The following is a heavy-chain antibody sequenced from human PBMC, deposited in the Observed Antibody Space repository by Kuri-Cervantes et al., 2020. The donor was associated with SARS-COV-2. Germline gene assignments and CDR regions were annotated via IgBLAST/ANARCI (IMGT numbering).Heavy chain of an antibody. D-gene: IGHD3-10*01. CDR2: ISAYNGNT. Sequence: ASAKVSCKASGYTFTSYGISWVRQAPGQGLEWMGWISAYNGNTNYAQKLQGRVTMTTDTSTSTAYMELRSLRSDDTAVYYCAGSSIAPNYYYYGMDVWGQGTTVTVSS. CDR3: AGSSIAPNYYYYGMDV. J-gene: IGHJ6*02. CDR1: GYTFTSYG. V-gene: IGHV1-18*04.